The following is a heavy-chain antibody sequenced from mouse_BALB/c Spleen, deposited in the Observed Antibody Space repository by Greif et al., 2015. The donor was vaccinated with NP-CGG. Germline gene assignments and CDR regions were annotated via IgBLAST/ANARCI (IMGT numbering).Heavy chain of an antibody. D-gene: IGHD3-3*01. CDR3: ARRGWDY. V-gene: IGHV1-69*02. CDR1: GYTFTSYW. CDR2: IDPSDSYT. Sequence: QVQLQQSGAELVKPGASVKLSCKASGYTFTSYWMHWVKQGPGQGLEWIGEIDPSDSYTNYNQKFKGKATLTVDKSSSTAYMQLSSLTSEDSAVYYCARRGWDYWGQGTSVTVSS. J-gene: IGHJ4*01.